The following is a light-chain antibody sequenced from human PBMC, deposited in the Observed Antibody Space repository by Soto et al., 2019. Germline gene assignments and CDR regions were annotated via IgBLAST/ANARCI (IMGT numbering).Light chain of an antibody. CDR3: QQYSTYPWT. Sequence: DIQMTQSPNTLSASVGDRVTITCRASQSFSGWLAWYQQKPGKAPKLLIYDVSILESGVPSRFSGSGSETEFTLTIDSLQPDDFATYSCQQYSTYPWTFGQGTKVDIK. CDR2: DVS. CDR1: QSFSGW. V-gene: IGKV1-5*01. J-gene: IGKJ1*01.